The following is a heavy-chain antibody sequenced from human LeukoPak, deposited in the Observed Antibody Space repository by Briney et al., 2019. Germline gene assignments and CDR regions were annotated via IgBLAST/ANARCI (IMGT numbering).Heavy chain of an antibody. CDR1: GYTFTDYY. J-gene: IGHJ6*03. CDR2: INPNSGGT. D-gene: IGHD3-9*01. Sequence: GASVKLACKTSGYTFTDYYIHWVRQAPGQGLEWMGWINPNSGGTKYAQKFRGRVTMTRDMSITTAYMELSRLRSEDTAVYYCARGQRLRYFDWSYYYYYYMDVWGKGTTVTISS. V-gene: IGHV1-2*02. CDR3: ARGQRLRYFDWSYYYYYYMDV.